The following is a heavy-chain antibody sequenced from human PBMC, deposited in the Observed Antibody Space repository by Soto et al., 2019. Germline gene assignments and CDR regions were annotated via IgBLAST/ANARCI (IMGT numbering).Heavy chain of an antibody. V-gene: IGHV4-59*01. CDR1: GGSFSSYY. CDR2: IYYTGST. Sequence: SETLSLTCTVSGGSFSSYYWSWIRQPPGKGLEWIGYIYYTGSTKYNPSLKNRVTLSVDTSKNQLSLKLSSVTAADTAVYYCARDYYYHSRGYPGAQYYGMDVWRQGTTVTVSS. D-gene: IGHD3-22*01. J-gene: IGHJ6*02. CDR3: ARDYYYHSRGYPGAQYYGMDV.